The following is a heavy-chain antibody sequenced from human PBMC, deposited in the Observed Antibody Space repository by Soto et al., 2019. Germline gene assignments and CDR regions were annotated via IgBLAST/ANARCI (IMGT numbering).Heavy chain of an antibody. Sequence: SQTLSLTCAISGDSVSSNSAAWNWIRQSPSRGLEWLGRTYYRSKWYNDYAVSVKSRITINPDTSKNQFSLQLNSVTPEDTAVYYCARDWSSSGRYFGSRIDYWGRGTLVTVSS. CDR3: ARDWSSSGRYFGSRIDY. J-gene: IGHJ4*02. CDR1: GDSVSSNSAA. D-gene: IGHD6-19*01. CDR2: TYYRSKWYN. V-gene: IGHV6-1*01.